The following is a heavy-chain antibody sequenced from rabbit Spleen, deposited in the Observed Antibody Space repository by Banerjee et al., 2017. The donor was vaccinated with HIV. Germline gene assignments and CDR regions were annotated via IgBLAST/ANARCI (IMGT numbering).Heavy chain of an antibody. CDR3: TRDPAYSTGSGSPIPYL. V-gene: IGHV1S45*01. D-gene: IGHD1-1*01. J-gene: IGHJ4*01. Sequence: QQQLVESGGGLVKPEGSLTLTCKASGFDLGGDTMCWVRQAPGKGLELIACIASSSATTWYASWANGRFTISKTSSTTVTLQMTSLTVADTATYFCTRDPAYSTGSGSPIPYLWGPGTLVTVS. CDR1: GFDLGGDT. CDR2: IASSSATT.